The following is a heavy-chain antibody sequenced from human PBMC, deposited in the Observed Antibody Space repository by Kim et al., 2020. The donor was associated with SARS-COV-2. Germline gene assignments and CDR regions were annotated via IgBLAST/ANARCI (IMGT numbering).Heavy chain of an antibody. D-gene: IGHD6-13*01. CDR1: GFTFSSYA. CDR3: ASSPTQSLTRSSWYGGLFDY. CDR2: ISYDGSNK. J-gene: IGHJ4*02. Sequence: GGSLRLSCAASGFTFSSYAMHWVRQAPGKGLEWVAVISYDGSNKYYADSVKGRFTISRDNSKNTLYLQMNSLRAEDTAVFYCASSPTQSLTRSSWYGGLFDYWGQGTLVTVSS. V-gene: IGHV3-30-3*01.